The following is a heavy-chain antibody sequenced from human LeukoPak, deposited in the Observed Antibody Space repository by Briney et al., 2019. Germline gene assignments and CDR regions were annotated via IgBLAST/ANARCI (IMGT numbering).Heavy chain of an antibody. Sequence: NPSETLSLTCAVYGGSFSGYYWTWIRQPPGKALEWIGEINHSGSTNYNPSLKSRVTISVDTSKNQFSLNLSSVTAADTAVYYCARGGRSARWWNYWGQGTLVTVSS. J-gene: IGHJ4*02. CDR3: ARGGRSARWWNY. V-gene: IGHV4-34*01. CDR1: GGSFSGYY. D-gene: IGHD2-15*01. CDR2: INHSGST.